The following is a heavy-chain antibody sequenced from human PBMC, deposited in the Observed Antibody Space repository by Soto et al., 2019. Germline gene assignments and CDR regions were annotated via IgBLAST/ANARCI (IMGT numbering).Heavy chain of an antibody. J-gene: IGHJ2*01. D-gene: IGHD1-26*01. Sequence: GGSLRLSCAASGFTFSSYLMHWVRQAPGKGLVWVSRINSDGSSTSYADSVKGRFTISRDNAKNTLYLQMNSLRAEDTAVYYCARGGSLNWYFDLWGRGTLVTVSS. CDR3: ARGGSLNWYFDL. CDR2: INSDGSST. CDR1: GFTFSSYL. V-gene: IGHV3-74*01.